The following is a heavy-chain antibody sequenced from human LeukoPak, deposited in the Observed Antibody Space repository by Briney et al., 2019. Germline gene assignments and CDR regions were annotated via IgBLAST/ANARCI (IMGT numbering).Heavy chain of an antibody. Sequence: GASVKVSCKASGYTFTGYYMHWVRQAPGQGLEWMGWINPNSGGTNYAQKFQGRVTMTRDTSISTAYMELSRLRSDDTAVYYCARSMIGGSQGYYFDYWGQGTLVTVSS. J-gene: IGHJ4*02. D-gene: IGHD3-22*01. CDR2: INPNSGGT. CDR3: ARSMIGGSQGYYFDY. V-gene: IGHV1-2*02. CDR1: GYTFTGYY.